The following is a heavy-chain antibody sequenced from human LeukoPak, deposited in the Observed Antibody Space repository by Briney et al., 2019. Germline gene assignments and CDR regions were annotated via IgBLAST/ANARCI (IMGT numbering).Heavy chain of an antibody. CDR1: GGSISNYY. J-gene: IGHJ4*02. D-gene: IGHD6-13*01. Sequence: SETLSLTCSVSGGSISNYYWTWIRQPAGKGLEWIGRIYTSGSTNYNPSLKSRVTMSVDTSKNQFSLKMSSVTAADTAVYYCARPYSSSWSFNYWGQGTLVTVSS. CDR2: IYTSGST. V-gene: IGHV4-4*07. CDR3: ARPYSSSWSFNY.